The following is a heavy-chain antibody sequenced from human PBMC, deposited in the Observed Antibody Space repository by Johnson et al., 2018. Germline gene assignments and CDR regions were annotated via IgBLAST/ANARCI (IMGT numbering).Heavy chain of an antibody. CDR1: GFTFSSYA. CDR2: ISSDGSNK. D-gene: IGHD6-25*01. CDR3: ARESCAYSSVCQKVAFDI. V-gene: IGHV3-30-3*01. Sequence: QVQLVESGGGVVQPGRSLRLSCAASGFTFSSYALHWVRQAPGKGLEWVAVISSDGSNKYYADSVKGRFTISRDNSQNTRFLKMNSLRAEDTAVYYCARESCAYSSVCQKVAFDIWGQGTMVTVSS. J-gene: IGHJ3*02.